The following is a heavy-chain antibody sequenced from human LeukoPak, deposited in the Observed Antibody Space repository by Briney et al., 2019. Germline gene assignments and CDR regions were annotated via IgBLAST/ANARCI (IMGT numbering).Heavy chain of an antibody. J-gene: IGHJ4*02. V-gene: IGHV1-2*02. CDR3: ARDHNWGPDY. Sequence: ASLKVSCKTSGYTFTDPYFHWLRQAPGQGLEWMGWIHPKGGDTNYAERFQGRVSLTRDTSISTAYMELSSLRSDDTAVYYCARDHNWGPDYWGQGTLVSVSS. D-gene: IGHD7-27*01. CDR1: GYTFTDPY. CDR2: IHPKGGDT.